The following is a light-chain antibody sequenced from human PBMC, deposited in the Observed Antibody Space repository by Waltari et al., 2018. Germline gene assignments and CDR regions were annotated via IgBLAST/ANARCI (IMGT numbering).Light chain of an antibody. CDR1: QSVSSRY. V-gene: IGKV3-20*01. CDR3: QQYGSSPRYT. J-gene: IGKJ2*01. Sequence: EIVLTQSPGTLSLSPRERATLSCRASQSVSSRYLAWYQKKPGQAPRLLIFGASRRATGIPDRFSGSGSGTDFTLTISRLEPEDFAVYYCQQYGSSPRYTFGQGTKVEIK. CDR2: GAS.